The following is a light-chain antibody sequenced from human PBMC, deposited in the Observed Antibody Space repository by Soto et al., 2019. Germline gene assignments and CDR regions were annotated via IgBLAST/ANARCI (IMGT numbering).Light chain of an antibody. CDR2: EVN. J-gene: IGLJ3*02. Sequence: QSALTQPASVSGSPGQSITISCTGTNSDVGGYNYVSWYQQHPGKAPKLIIYEVNDRPSGVSTRFSASKSGNTASLSISGLHPDDEAEYYCCSYTTNNTWVFGGGTKLTVL. CDR3: CSYTTNNTWV. V-gene: IGLV2-14*01. CDR1: NSDVGGYNY.